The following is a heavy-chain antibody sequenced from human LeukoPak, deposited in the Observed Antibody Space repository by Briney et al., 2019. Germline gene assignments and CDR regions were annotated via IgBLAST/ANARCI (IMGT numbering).Heavy chain of an antibody. CDR2: ISSSSSYI. J-gene: IGHJ4*02. CDR3: AKEPPHIAAADY. V-gene: IGHV3-21*01. Sequence: GGSLRLSCAASGFTFSSYSMNWVRQAPGKGLEWVSSISSSSSYIYYADSVKGRFTISRDNAKNSLYLQMNSLRAEDTAVYYCAKEPPHIAAADYWGQGTLVTVSS. CDR1: GFTFSSYS. D-gene: IGHD6-13*01.